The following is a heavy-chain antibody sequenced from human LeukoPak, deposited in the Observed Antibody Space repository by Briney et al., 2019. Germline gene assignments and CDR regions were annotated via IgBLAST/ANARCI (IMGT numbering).Heavy chain of an antibody. V-gene: IGHV3-74*01. Sequence: PGGSLRLSCAASGFTFSSYWMHWVRQAPGKGLVWVSRINSDGSSTSYADSVKGRFTISRDNSKNTLYLQMNSLRAEDTAVYYCAKDLFRGSGWYQIDYWGQGTLVTVSS. CDR3: AKDLFRGSGWYQIDY. D-gene: IGHD6-19*01. CDR2: INSDGSST. J-gene: IGHJ4*02. CDR1: GFTFSSYW.